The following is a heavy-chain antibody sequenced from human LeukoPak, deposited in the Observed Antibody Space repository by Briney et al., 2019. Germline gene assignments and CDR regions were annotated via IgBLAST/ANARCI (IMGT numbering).Heavy chain of an antibody. CDR1: GGSISSGSYY. CDR3: ASNTIYCSSTSCSPGDY. D-gene: IGHD2-2*01. CDR2: IYTSGST. J-gene: IGHJ4*02. V-gene: IGHV4-61*02. Sequence: PSETLSLTCTVSGGSISSGSYYWSWIRQPAGKGLEWIGRIYTSGSTNYNPSLKSRVTISVDTSKNQFSLKLSSVTAADTAVYYCASNTIYCSSTSCSPGDYWGQGTLVTVSS.